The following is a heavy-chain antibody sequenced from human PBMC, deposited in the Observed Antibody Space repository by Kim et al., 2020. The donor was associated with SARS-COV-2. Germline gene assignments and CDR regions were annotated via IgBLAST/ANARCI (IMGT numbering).Heavy chain of an antibody. J-gene: IGHJ5*02. CDR3: AGERNGVPALWGLNWFDP. Sequence: SETLSLTCTVSGGSISSYYWSWIRQPAGKGLEWIGRIYTSGSTNYNPSLKSRVTMSVDTSKNQFSLKLSSVTAADTAVYYCAGERNGVPALWGLNWFDPWGQGTLVTVSS. CDR2: IYTSGST. CDR1: GGSISSYY. D-gene: IGHD2-2*01. V-gene: IGHV4-4*07.